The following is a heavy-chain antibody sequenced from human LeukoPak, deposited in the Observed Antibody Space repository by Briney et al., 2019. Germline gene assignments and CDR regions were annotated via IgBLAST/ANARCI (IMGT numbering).Heavy chain of an antibody. CDR2: ISGSGGST. CDR3: AKTTAGYSSGRYPGWPVDY. CDR1: GFTFNSYA. J-gene: IGHJ4*02. V-gene: IGHV3-23*01. D-gene: IGHD6-19*01. Sequence: GGSLRLSCAASGFTFNSYAMYWVRQAPGKGLEWVSGISGSGGSTYHEDSVKGRFSISRDNSRNTVFLQMHSLRAEDTALYYCAKTTAGYSSGRYPGWPVDYWGQGTLVTVSS.